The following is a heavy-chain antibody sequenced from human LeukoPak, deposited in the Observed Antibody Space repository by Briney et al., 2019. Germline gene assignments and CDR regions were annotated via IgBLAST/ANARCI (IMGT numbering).Heavy chain of an antibody. Sequence: EASVKVSCKASGYTFTSYDINWVRQATGQGLEWMGWINPNSGGTNYAQKFQGRVTMTRDTSISTAYMELSRLRSDDTAVYYCARSDYDSNDVNYWGQGTLVTVSS. D-gene: IGHD3-22*01. CDR3: ARSDYDSNDVNY. J-gene: IGHJ4*02. V-gene: IGHV1-2*02. CDR1: GYTFTSYD. CDR2: INPNSGGT.